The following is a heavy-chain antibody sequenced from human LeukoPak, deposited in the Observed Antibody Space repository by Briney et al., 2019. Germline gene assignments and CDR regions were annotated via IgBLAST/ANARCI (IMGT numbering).Heavy chain of an antibody. D-gene: IGHD3-10*01. J-gene: IGHJ4*02. CDR3: AKDSRNRLVYYYGSGSPQEGYFDY. CDR2: IRYDGSNK. Sequence: PGGSLRLSCAASGFTFSSYGMHWVRQAPGKGLEWVAFIRYDGSNKYYADSVKGRFTISRDNSKNTLYLQMNSLRAEDTAVYYCAKDSRNRLVYYYGSGSPQEGYFDYWGQGTLVTVSS. CDR1: GFTFSSYG. V-gene: IGHV3-30*02.